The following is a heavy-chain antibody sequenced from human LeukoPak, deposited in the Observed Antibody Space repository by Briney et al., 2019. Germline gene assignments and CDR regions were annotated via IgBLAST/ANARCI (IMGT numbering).Heavy chain of an antibody. Sequence: GGSLRLSCAASGFTFDDYGMSWVRQAPGKGLEWVSGITWNGGSTGYADSVKGRFTISRDNAKNSLYLQMNSLRAEDTALYHCARVGGGSHRHHYYYMDVWGKGTTVTVSS. J-gene: IGHJ6*03. D-gene: IGHD1-26*01. CDR2: ITWNGGST. CDR1: GFTFDDYG. CDR3: ARVGGGSHRHHYYYMDV. V-gene: IGHV3-20*01.